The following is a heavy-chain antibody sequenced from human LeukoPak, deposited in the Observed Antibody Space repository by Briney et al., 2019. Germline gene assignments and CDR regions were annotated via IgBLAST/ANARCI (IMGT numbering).Heavy chain of an antibody. Sequence: GGSLRLSCAASGFTFSGYNMSWVRQAPGKGLEWVSYTSSSSSTIYYADSVKSRFTISRDNAKNSLYLQMNSLRAEDTAVYYCARLRYYGMDDWGQGTTVTVSS. V-gene: IGHV3-48*04. CDR3: ARLRYYGMDD. CDR1: GFTFSGYN. J-gene: IGHJ6*02. CDR2: TSSSSSTI.